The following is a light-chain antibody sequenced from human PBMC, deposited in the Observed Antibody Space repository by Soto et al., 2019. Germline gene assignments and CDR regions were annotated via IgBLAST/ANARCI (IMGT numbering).Light chain of an antibody. J-gene: IGKJ4*01. V-gene: IGKV1-9*01. CDR1: QGISSY. CDR3: QQLNSYPLT. CDR2: VAS. Sequence: DIQLTQSPSFLSASAGDRVTITCRASQGISSYLAWYQQKPGKAPNLLIYVASTLQSGVPSRFSGSGSWTEFSLTIGSLQPEEFATYYCQQLNSYPLTFGGGTTVEI.